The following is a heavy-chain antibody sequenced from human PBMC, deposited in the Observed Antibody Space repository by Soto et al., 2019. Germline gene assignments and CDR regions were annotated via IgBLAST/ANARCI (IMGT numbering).Heavy chain of an antibody. CDR1: GFTFSSYA. V-gene: IGHV3-30-3*01. D-gene: IGHD2-15*01. CDR2: ISYDGSNK. J-gene: IGHJ6*02. Sequence: QVQLVESGGGVVQPGRSLRLSCAASGFTFSSYAMHWVRQAPGKGLECVAVISYDGSNKFYRDSVKGRFTISRDNSKNTLYLQINSQSYEDTAVYYCARGDREDIAVVVGAGQGEYGVDVWGQGTTVTVSS. CDR3: ARGDREDIAVVVGAGQGEYGVDV.